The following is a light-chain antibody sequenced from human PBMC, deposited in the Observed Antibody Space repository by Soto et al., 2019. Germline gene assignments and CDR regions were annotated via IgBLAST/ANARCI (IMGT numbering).Light chain of an antibody. J-gene: IGKJ5*01. CDR2: KAS. V-gene: IGKV1-5*03. CDR3: QQYNSYSIP. Sequence: IQMTQSPSTLSASVGDRFTISCRAGQSISSWLAWYQQKPGKAPKLLIYKASSLESGVPSRFSGSGSGTEFTLTISSLQPDDFATYYCQQYNSYSIPSGQGTRLAIK. CDR1: QSISSW.